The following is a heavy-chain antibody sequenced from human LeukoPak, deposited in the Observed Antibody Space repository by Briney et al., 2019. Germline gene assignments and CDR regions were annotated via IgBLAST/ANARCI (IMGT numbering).Heavy chain of an antibody. CDR3: AREIYGSGSYWFDP. Sequence: AGSLTFSSSASGFTVSSNYMSWVRQAPGKGLEWVSVIYSGGSTYYADSVKGRFTISRDNSKNTLYLQMNSLRAEDTAVYYCAREIYGSGSYWFDPWGQGTLVTVSS. J-gene: IGHJ5*02. CDR1: GFTVSSNY. V-gene: IGHV3-53*01. D-gene: IGHD3-10*01. CDR2: IYSGGST.